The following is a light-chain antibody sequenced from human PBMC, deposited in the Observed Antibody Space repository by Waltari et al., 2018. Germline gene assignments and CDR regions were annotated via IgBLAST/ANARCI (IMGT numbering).Light chain of an antibody. Sequence: EIEMTQPPTTLSVSPGERVTLSCRASQSVGNNLGWDQQRPGQAPRLLIYGASTRATDISDRFSGSGSGTDFTLTISALQSEDLAVYYCHQYNHWPTFTFGQGTKLQIE. CDR2: GAS. J-gene: IGKJ2*01. V-gene: IGKV3-15*01. CDR3: HQYNHWPTFT. CDR1: QSVGNN.